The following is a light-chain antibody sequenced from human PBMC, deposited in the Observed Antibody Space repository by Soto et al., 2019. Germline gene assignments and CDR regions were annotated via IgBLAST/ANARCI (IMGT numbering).Light chain of an antibody. CDR1: QSVNSN. Sequence: EIVMTQSPVTLSVSPGDRATLSCRATQSVNSNLAWYQHKAGQTPKLLIYVASTRATGIPARFSGSGSGTKFTLTISSLQSEDFAVYYCQQYNVWPLTFGGGTKVEFK. CDR3: QQYNVWPLT. CDR2: VAS. J-gene: IGKJ4*01. V-gene: IGKV3-15*01.